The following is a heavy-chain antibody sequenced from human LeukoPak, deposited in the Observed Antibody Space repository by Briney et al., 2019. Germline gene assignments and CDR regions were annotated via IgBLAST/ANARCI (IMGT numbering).Heavy chain of an antibody. CDR3: ARRITIFGVVIRHFDY. V-gene: IGHV4-59*08. Sequence: SETLSLTCTVSGGSINSYYWSWIRQPPGKGLEWIGYIYYSGSTNYNPSLKSRVTISVDTSKNQFSLKLSSVTAADTAVYYCARRITIFGVVIRHFDYWGQGTLVTVSS. D-gene: IGHD3-3*01. J-gene: IGHJ4*02. CDR1: GGSINSYY. CDR2: IYYSGST.